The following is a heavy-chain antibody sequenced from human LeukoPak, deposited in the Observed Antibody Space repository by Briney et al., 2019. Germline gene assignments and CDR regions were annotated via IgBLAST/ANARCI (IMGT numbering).Heavy chain of an antibody. Sequence: GSLRLSCTASGFSFSGHWMHWARQLPGKGLVWVSRISPTGSTTSYADSVKGRFTVSRDNAKNTLYLQVNNLRAEDPAVYYCARGPNSNWSGLDFWGQRTLLTVSS. J-gene: IGHJ4*02. V-gene: IGHV3-74*01. D-gene: IGHD6-6*01. CDR3: ARGPNSNWSGLDF. CDR2: ISPTGSTT. CDR1: GFSFSGHW.